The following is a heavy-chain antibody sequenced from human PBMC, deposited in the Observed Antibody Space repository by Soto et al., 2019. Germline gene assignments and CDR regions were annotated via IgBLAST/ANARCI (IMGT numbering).Heavy chain of an antibody. D-gene: IGHD3-16*01. CDR3: ARDGNGQRGSPH. V-gene: IGHV3-53*02. Sequence: VQLVESGGGLIQAGGSLRLSCAVSGFTVSNNFMMWVRQAPGKGLEWVSLIYSGGSISYADSVKGRFTISRDGSMNMLYRQMNSLTAEDTAVYYCARDGNGQRGSPHWGQGTLVTVSS. J-gene: IGHJ4*02. CDR1: GFTVSNNF. CDR2: IYSGGSI.